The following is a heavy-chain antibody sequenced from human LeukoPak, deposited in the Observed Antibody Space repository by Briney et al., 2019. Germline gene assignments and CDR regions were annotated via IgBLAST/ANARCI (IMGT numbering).Heavy chain of an antibody. J-gene: IGHJ4*02. CDR1: GFTFSNYA. Sequence: GGSLRLSCAASGFTFSNYAMSWVRQAPGKGLEWVGRIKSKTDGGTTDYAAPVKGRFTISRGDSENTLYLQMNSLKTEDTAVYYCTTDWVRGVRGHWGQGTLVTVSS. CDR2: IKSKTDGGTT. V-gene: IGHV3-15*01. CDR3: TTDWVRGVRGH. D-gene: IGHD3-10*01.